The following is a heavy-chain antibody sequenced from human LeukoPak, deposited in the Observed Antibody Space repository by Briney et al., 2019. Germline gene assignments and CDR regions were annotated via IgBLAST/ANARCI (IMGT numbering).Heavy chain of an antibody. J-gene: IGHJ5*02. V-gene: IGHV1-18*01. D-gene: IGHD3-3*01. CDR3: ARDSADFWSGYYLA. Sequence: ASVKVSCKASGYTFTSYGISWVRQAPGQGLEWMGWISAYNGNTNYAQKLQGRVTMTTDTSTSTAYMELRSLRSDDTAVYYCARDSADFWSGYYLAWGQGTLVTVSS. CDR1: GYTFTSYG. CDR2: ISAYNGNT.